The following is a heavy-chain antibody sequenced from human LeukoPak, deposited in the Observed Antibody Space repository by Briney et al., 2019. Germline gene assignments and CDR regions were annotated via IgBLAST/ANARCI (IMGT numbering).Heavy chain of an antibody. Sequence: GGSLRLFCVASGFIVSSYYMTWVRQAPGKGLEWVSVIYSGGSTYYADSVKGRVAISRDNSKNTVFLQMSSVRAEDTAVYYCARSYSNHLFGMDVWGQGTTVTVTS. CDR3: ARSYSNHLFGMDV. J-gene: IGHJ6*02. D-gene: IGHD4-11*01. CDR2: IYSGGST. V-gene: IGHV3-66*01. CDR1: GFIVSSYY.